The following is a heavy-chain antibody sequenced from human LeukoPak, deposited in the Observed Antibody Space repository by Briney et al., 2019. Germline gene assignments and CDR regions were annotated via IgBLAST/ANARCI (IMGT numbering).Heavy chain of an antibody. CDR1: GGSFSGYY. V-gene: IGHV4-34*01. D-gene: IGHD2-21*02. J-gene: IGHJ6*02. CDR3: ASLCGGDCYSLSTDYYYGMDV. Sequence: SETLSLTCAVYGGSFSGYYWSWIRQPPGKGLEWIGEINHSGSTNYNPSLKSRVTISVDTSKNQFSLKLSSVTAADTAVYYCASLCGGDCYSLSTDYYYGMDVWGQGTTVTVSS. CDR2: INHSGST.